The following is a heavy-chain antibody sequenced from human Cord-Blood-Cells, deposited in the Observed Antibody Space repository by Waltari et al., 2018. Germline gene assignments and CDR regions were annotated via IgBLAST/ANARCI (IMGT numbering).Heavy chain of an antibody. Sequence: QVQLVQSGAEVKKPGSSVKVSCKASGGTFSSYAIRWVRQAPGHGLEWMGGIIPIFGTANYAQKFQGRVTITADKSTSTAYMELSSLRSEDTAVYYCAREGGYCTNGVCYTGAAFDIWGQGTMVTVSS. D-gene: IGHD2-8*01. J-gene: IGHJ3*02. V-gene: IGHV1-69*06. CDR2: IIPIFGTA. CDR3: AREGGYCTNGVCYTGAAFDI. CDR1: GGTFSSYA.